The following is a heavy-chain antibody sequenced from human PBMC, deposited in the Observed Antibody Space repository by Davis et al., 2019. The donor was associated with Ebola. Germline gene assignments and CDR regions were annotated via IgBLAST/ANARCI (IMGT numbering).Heavy chain of an antibody. J-gene: IGHJ4*02. V-gene: IGHV5-51*01. CDR1: GYSFTSYW. CDR3: ARLDGPYSSSPWYFDY. Sequence: GESLKISCQGSGYSFTSYWIGRVRQMPGKGLEWMGIIYPGDSDTRYSPSFQGQVTISADKSISTAYLQWSSLKASDTAMYYCARLDGPYSSSPWYFDYWGQGTLVTVSS. CDR2: IYPGDSDT. D-gene: IGHD6-6*01.